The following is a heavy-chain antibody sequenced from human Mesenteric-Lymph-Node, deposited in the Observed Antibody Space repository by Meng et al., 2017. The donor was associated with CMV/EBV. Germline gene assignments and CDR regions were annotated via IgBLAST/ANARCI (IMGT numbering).Heavy chain of an antibody. CDR3: VRHITLVRGLAMDI. CDR2: INSDGRST. D-gene: IGHD3-10*01. V-gene: IGHV3-74*01. CDR1: GFTFSNYW. Sequence: GESLKISCAASGFTFSNYWMHWVRQAPGKGLVWVSRINSDGRSTSYADSVKGRFTISRDNAKNTLYLQMNSLRAEDTAMYYCVRHITLVRGLAMDIWGQGTPVTVSS. J-gene: IGHJ6*02.